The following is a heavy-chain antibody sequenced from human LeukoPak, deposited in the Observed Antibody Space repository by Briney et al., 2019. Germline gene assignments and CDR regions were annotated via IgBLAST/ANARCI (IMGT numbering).Heavy chain of an antibody. V-gene: IGHV4-30-4*08. Sequence: SQTLSLTCTVSGGSISSGDYYWSWIRQPPGKGLEWIGYIYYSGSTNYNPSLKSRVTISVDTSKNQFSLKLSSVTAADTGVYYCARLFSTAAFDYWGQGTLVTVSS. CDR2: IYYSGST. D-gene: IGHD2/OR15-2a*01. CDR1: GGSISSGDYY. CDR3: ARLFSTAAFDY. J-gene: IGHJ4*02.